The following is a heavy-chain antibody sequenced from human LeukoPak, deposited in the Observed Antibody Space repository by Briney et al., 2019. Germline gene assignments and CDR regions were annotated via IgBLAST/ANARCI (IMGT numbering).Heavy chain of an antibody. CDR1: GFTFDDYA. V-gene: IGHV3-9*01. CDR3: AKDKEGDSSGYHYAVEAFDI. CDR2: ISWNSGSI. D-gene: IGHD3-22*01. J-gene: IGHJ3*02. Sequence: GGSLRLSCADSGFTFDDYAMHWVRQAPGKGLEGVSGISWNSGSIGYADSVKGRFTISRDNAKDSLYLQMNSLGAEDTALYYCAKDKEGDSSGYHYAVEAFDIWGQGTMVTVSS.